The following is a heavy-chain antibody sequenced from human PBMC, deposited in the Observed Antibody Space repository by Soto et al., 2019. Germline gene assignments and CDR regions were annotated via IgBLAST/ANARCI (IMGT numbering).Heavy chain of an antibody. Sequence: GGSLRLSCAASGFTFSNFRMNWIRQAPGKGLEWVSHIDGSGTATSYVDSVKGRFTISRDNAKNSLYLEMTSLRDEDTAVYYCARQLYTVVTPQDYWGRGTLVTVSS. D-gene: IGHD2-21*02. CDR2: IDGSGTAT. CDR1: GFTFSNFR. V-gene: IGHV3-48*02. CDR3: ARQLYTVVTPQDY. J-gene: IGHJ4*02.